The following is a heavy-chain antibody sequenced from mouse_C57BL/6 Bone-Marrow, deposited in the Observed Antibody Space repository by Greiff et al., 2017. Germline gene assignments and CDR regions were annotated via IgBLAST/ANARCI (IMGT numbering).Heavy chain of an antibody. CDR2: IDPSDSYT. CDR3: AREVYYGYFFDY. V-gene: IGHV1-69*01. J-gene: IGHJ2*01. D-gene: IGHD2-2*01. Sequence: VQLQQPGAELVMPGASVKLSCKASGYTFTSYWMHWVKQRPGQGLEWIGEIDPSDSYTNYNQKFKGKSTLTVDKSSSTAYMQLSSLTSEDSAVYYCAREVYYGYFFDYWGQGTTRTVSS. CDR1: GYTFTSYW.